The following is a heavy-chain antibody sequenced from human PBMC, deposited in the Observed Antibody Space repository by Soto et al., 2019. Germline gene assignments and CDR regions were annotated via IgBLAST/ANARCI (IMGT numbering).Heavy chain of an antibody. V-gene: IGHV3-23*01. D-gene: IGHD2-15*01. Sequence: EVQLLESGGGLVQPGGSLRLSCAASGFTFGSYSMIWVRQAPGKGLEWVSAISRSSDNILYADSVKGRFTISRDNSKNTLYLQMNSLRAEDTAVYYCAHCSGGSCYSDGFDIWGQGTMVTVSS. CDR3: AHCSGGSCYSDGFDI. J-gene: IGHJ3*02. CDR1: GFTFGSYS. CDR2: ISRSSDNI.